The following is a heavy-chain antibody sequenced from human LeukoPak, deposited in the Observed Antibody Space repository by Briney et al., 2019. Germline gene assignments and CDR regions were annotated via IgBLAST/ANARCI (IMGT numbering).Heavy chain of an antibody. CDR2: IYYSGST. CDR1: GGSISSSSDY. D-gene: IGHD6-19*01. V-gene: IGHV4-39*01. J-gene: IGHJ4*02. Sequence: SETPSLTCTVSGGSISSSSDYWGWIRQPPGKGLEWIGSIYYSGSTYYNPSLKSRVTISVDTSKNQFSLKLSSVTAPDTAVYSCARHSFSSGWKSFDYWGQGTLVTVSS. CDR3: ARHSFSSGWKSFDY.